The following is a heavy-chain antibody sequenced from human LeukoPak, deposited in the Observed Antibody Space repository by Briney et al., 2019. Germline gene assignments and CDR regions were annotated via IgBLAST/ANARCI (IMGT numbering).Heavy chain of an antibody. J-gene: IGHJ4*02. D-gene: IGHD3-3*01. CDR1: GGSFSGYY. V-gene: IGHV4-34*01. CDR3: ARSSSDCWSGYYGFDY. Sequence: SETLSLTCAVYGGSFSGYYWSWIRQPPGKGLEWIGEINHSGSTNYNPSLKSRVTISVDTSKNQFSLKLSSVTAADTAVYYCARSSSDCWSGYYGFDYWGQGTLVTVSS. CDR2: INHSGST.